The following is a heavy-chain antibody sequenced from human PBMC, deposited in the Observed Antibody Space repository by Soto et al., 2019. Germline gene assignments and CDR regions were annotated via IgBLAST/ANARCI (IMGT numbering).Heavy chain of an antibody. D-gene: IGHD6-13*01. Sequence: SETLSLTCTVSGGSVSSGSYYWSWIRQPTGKGLEWIGYIYYSGSTNYNPSLTSRVTISVDTSKNQFSLKLSSVTAADTGVYYCARGVRIAAAAAFDIWGQGTIVPVSS. CDR1: GGSVSSGSYY. CDR3: ARGVRIAAAAAFDI. J-gene: IGHJ3*02. V-gene: IGHV4-61*01. CDR2: IYYSGST.